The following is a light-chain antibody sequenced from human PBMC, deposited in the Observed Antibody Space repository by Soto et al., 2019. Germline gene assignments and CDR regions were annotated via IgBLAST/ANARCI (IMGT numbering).Light chain of an antibody. CDR2: RSD. Sequence: QSVLTQPPSASGTPGQRVTISCSGSDSNIGRNVVYWYQQLPGTAPKLLVYRSDQRPSGVPDRFSGSKSDTSASLAISGLRPEDEADYYCAAWDDSLRAHYVFGTGTMVTGL. CDR1: DSNIGRNV. J-gene: IGLJ1*01. CDR3: AAWDDSLRAHYV. V-gene: IGLV1-47*01.